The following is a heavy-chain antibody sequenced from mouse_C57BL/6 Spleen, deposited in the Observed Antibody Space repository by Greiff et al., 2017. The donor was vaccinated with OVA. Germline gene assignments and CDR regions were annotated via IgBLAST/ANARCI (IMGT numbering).Heavy chain of an antibody. D-gene: IGHD4-1*01. CDR3: ARLNWDWYFDV. J-gene: IGHJ1*03. CDR1: GFTFSDYG. Sequence: EVKVVESGGGLVKPGGSLTLSCAASGFTFSDYGMHWVRQAPEKGLEWVAYISSGSSTIYYADTVKGRFTISRDNAKNTLFLQMTSLRSEDTAMYYCARLNWDWYFDVWGTGTTVTVSS. CDR2: ISSGSSTI. V-gene: IGHV5-17*01.